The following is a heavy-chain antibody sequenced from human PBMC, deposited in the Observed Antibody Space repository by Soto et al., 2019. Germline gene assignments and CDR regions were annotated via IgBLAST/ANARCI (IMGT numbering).Heavy chain of an antibody. CDR2: ISYDGSNK. V-gene: IGHV3-30-3*01. J-gene: IGHJ6*02. Sequence: QVQLVESGGGVVQPGRSLRLSCAASGFTFSSYAMHWVRQAPGKGLEWVAVISYDGSNKYYADSVKGRFTISRDNSKNTLCLQMNSLRAEDTAVYYCARTPRGQWELPYYYYGMDVWGQGTTVTVSS. CDR3: ARTPRGQWELPYYYYGMDV. D-gene: IGHD1-26*01. CDR1: GFTFSSYA.